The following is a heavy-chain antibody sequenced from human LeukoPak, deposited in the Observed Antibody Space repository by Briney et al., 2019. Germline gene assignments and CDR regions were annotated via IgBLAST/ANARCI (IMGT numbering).Heavy chain of an antibody. Sequence: GRSLRLSCAASGFTFSSYGMHWVRQAPGKGLEWVAVMWYDGSNKYYADSVKGRFTISRDNSKNTLYLQMNSLRAEDTAVYYCARGAGTVTDYWGQGTLVTVSS. CDR2: MWYDGSNK. V-gene: IGHV3-33*01. CDR3: ARGAGTVTDY. D-gene: IGHD4-17*01. J-gene: IGHJ4*02. CDR1: GFTFSSYG.